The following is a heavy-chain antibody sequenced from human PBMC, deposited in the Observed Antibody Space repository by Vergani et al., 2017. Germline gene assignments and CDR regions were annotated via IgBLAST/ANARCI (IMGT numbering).Heavy chain of an antibody. Sequence: EVQLVQSGAEVKKPGESLKISCKGSGYSFTSYWIGWVRQMPGKGLEWMGIIYPGDSDTRYSPSFQGQVTISADKSISTAYLQWSSLKASDTAMYYCARLQRIASYSSGWGDWFDPWGRGTLVTVSS. CDR1: GYSFTSYW. D-gene: IGHD6-19*01. CDR2: IYPGDSDT. J-gene: IGHJ2*01. V-gene: IGHV5-51*03. CDR3: ARLQRIASYSSGWGDWFDP.